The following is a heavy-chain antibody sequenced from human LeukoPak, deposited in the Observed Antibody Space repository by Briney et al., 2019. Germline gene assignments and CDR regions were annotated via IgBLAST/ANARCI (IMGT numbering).Heavy chain of an antibody. CDR1: GFTFSSHE. CDR3: ARGVGRASYYYYMDV. V-gene: IGHV3-48*03. D-gene: IGHD3-10*01. J-gene: IGHJ6*03. Sequence: PGGSLRLSCAASGFTFSSHEVNWVRQAPGKGLEWVSYIDSSGRTIHYADSVKGRFTISRENAKNSLYLQMNSLRAEDTADYYCARGVGRASYYYYMDVWGKGTTVTVSS. CDR2: IDSSGRTI.